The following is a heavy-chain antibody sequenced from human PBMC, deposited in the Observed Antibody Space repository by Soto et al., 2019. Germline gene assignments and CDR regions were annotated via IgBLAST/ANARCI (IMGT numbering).Heavy chain of an antibody. V-gene: IGHV1-2*02. D-gene: IGHD3-3*01. CDR2: INPATGAA. Sequence: QLHLVQSGAVVKKPGASVTVSCSASGYPVTAYYMHWVRQAPGRGLEWMGGINPATGAAKYTQTFQGRVPITVAASTSTVFMELSGLKCVDTAVFYCASGGGVGVGGSAAFDLWGQGTLVTVSS. J-gene: IGHJ3*01. CDR1: GYPVTAYY. CDR3: ASGGGVGVGGSAAFDL.